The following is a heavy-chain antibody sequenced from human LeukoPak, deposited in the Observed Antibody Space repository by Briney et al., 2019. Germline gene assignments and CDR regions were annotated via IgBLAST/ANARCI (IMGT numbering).Heavy chain of an antibody. V-gene: IGHV1-3*01. CDR3: AREGHASGNYFNGWFDP. D-gene: IGHD3-10*01. J-gene: IGHJ5*02. Sequence: ASVKVSCKASGYIFTNYAIHWVRQAPGQGLEWMGWINAGNGNTKYSQKFQGRVSITRDTSANTVYMELSSLRSEDTAVYYCAREGHASGNYFNGWFDPWGQGTLVTVSS. CDR1: GYIFTNYA. CDR2: INAGNGNT.